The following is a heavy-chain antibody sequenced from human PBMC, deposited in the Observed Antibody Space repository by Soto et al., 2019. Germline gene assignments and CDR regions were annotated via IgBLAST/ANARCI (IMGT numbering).Heavy chain of an antibody. Sequence: PGGSLRLSCAASGFTFSSYSMNWVRQAPGKGLEWVSYISSSSSTIYYADSVKGRFTISRDNAKNSLYLQMNSLRAEDTAVYYCATRRSTTYYYMDVWGKGTTVTVSS. CDR2: ISSSSSTI. D-gene: IGHD2-2*01. J-gene: IGHJ6*03. V-gene: IGHV3-48*01. CDR1: GFTFSSYS. CDR3: ATRRSTTYYYMDV.